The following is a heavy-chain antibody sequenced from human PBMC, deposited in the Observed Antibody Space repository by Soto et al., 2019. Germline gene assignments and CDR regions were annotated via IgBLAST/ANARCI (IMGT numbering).Heavy chain of an antibody. CDR3: ARGGYYDILTGYYEYGMDV. Sequence: SETLSLTCTVSGGSISSYYWSWIRQPPGKGLEWIGYIYYSGSTNYNPSLKSRVTISVDTSKNQFSLKLSSVTAADTAVYYCARGGYYDILTGYYEYGMDVWGQGTTVTVSS. CDR2: IYYSGST. CDR1: GGSISSYY. V-gene: IGHV4-59*01. D-gene: IGHD3-9*01. J-gene: IGHJ6*02.